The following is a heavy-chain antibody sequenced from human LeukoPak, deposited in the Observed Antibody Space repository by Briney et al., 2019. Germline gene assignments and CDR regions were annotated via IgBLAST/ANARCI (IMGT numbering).Heavy chain of an antibody. D-gene: IGHD6-13*01. CDR3: ARGIAAAGFDDY. CDR2: MNPNSGNT. CDR1: GYTFTSYD. Sequence: ASVKVSCKASGYTFTSYDINWVRQATGQGLEWMGWMNPNSGNTGYAQKFQGRVTMTRNTSISTAYMELSSLRSEDTAVYYCARGIAAAGFDDYWGQGTLVTVSS. V-gene: IGHV1-8*01. J-gene: IGHJ4*02.